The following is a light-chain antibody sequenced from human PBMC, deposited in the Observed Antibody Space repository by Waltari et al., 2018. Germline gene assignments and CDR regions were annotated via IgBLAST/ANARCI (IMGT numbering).Light chain of an antibody. J-gene: IGKJ2*01. Sequence: EIVLTQSPATLSLSPGERATLSFRASQSVSSSLAWYQQPPGQAPRLLIYDASNRATGIPARFSGSRSGTDFTLTISSLEPEDFTVYYCQLRTNLMFTFGQGSKLEI. CDR3: QLRTNLMFT. V-gene: IGKV3-11*01. CDR1: QSVSSS. CDR2: DAS.